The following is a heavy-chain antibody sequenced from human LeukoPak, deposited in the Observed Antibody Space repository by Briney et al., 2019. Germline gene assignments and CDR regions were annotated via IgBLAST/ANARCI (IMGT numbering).Heavy chain of an antibody. D-gene: IGHD2-2*01. V-gene: IGHV1-69*13. CDR2: IIPIFGTA. Sequence: ASVKASYKASGGTFSSYAISWVRQAPGQGLEWMGGIIPIFGTANYAQKFQGRVTITADESTSTAYMELSSLRSEDTAVYYCARAEDSSHCSSTSCYGVWFDPWGQGTLVTVSS. J-gene: IGHJ5*02. CDR3: ARAEDSSHCSSTSCYGVWFDP. CDR1: GGTFSSYA.